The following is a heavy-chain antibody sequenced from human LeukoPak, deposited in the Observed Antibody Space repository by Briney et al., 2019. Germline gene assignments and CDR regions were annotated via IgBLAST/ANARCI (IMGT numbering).Heavy chain of an antibody. V-gene: IGHV3-33*08. J-gene: IGHJ6*02. CDR3: ARDPRGYYGPGDYGMDV. CDR1: GFTFSSYR. CDR2: IWYDGSDK. D-gene: IGHD3-10*01. Sequence: PGGSLRLSCAGSGFTFSSYRMIWVRQAPGKGLEWVAGIWYDGSDKYYGDSVKGRFTISRDNFKNTMYLEMNSLRAKDTAVYYCARDPRGYYGPGDYGMDVWGQGPTVTASS.